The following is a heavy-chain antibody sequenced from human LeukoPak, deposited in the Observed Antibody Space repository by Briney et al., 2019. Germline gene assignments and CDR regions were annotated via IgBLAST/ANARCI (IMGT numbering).Heavy chain of an antibody. D-gene: IGHD4-17*01. Sequence: AGGSLRLSCAASGFTFSNYAMTWVRQAPGKGLEWVSGISGSGGTTYYADSVKGRFTISRDNSRTTLYLQMNSLRAEDTAVYYCAKYYDYGDRRYWYFDVWGRGTLVTVSS. J-gene: IGHJ2*01. CDR3: AKYYDYGDRRYWYFDV. CDR1: GFTFSNYA. V-gene: IGHV3-23*01. CDR2: ISGSGGTT.